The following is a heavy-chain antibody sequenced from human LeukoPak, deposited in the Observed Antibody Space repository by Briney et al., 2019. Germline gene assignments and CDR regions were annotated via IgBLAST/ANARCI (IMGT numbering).Heavy chain of an antibody. CDR2: ISSSSSYI. J-gene: IGHJ4*02. V-gene: IGHV3-21*01. CDR1: GFTLSSYS. CDR3: ARGPFPDYFDY. Sequence: GGSLRLSCAASGFTLSSYSMNWVRQAPGKGLEWVSSISSSSSYIYYADSVKGRFTISRDNAKNSLYLQMNSLRAEDTAVYYCARGPFPDYFDYWGQGTLVTVSS. D-gene: IGHD3-16*01.